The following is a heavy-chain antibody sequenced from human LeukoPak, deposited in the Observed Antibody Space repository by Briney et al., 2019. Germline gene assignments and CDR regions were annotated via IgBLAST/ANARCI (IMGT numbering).Heavy chain of an antibody. J-gene: IGHJ3*01. CDR3: ARGISAVVPRAFDL. CDR2: ISSSSSTI. CDR1: GFTFSSYS. D-gene: IGHD2-15*01. Sequence: GGSLRLSCAASGFTFSSYSMNWVRQAPGKGLEWVSYISSSSSTIYYADSVKGRFTISRDNAKNSLYLQMNSLRADDTAVYYCARGISAVVPRAFDLWGQGTMVTVSS. V-gene: IGHV3-48*01.